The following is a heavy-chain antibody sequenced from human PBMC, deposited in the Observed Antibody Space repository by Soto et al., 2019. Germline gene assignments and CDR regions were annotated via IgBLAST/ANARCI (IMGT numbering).Heavy chain of an antibody. Sequence: QVQLVESGGGVVQPGRSLRLSCAASGFSFSISPMHWVRQPPGKGPEWVALLSYDGTNKLYADSVKGRFTISRDNSKSTLYLQVDSLRPEDAAVYYCARDPKTSGGQHWAFNYFDSWGQGTLVTVSS. CDR1: GFSFSISP. V-gene: IGHV3-30-3*01. J-gene: IGHJ4*02. CDR2: LSYDGTNK. D-gene: IGHD7-27*01. CDR3: ARDPKTSGGQHWAFNYFDS.